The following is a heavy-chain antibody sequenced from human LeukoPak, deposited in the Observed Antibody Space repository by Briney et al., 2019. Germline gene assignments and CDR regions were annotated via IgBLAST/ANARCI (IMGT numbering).Heavy chain of an antibody. Sequence: PSETLPLTCAVYGGSFSGYYWSWIRQPPGKGLEWIGEINHSGSTNYNPSLKSQVTISVDTSKNQFSLKLSSVTAADTAVYYCARVLELRRAKGYFQHWGQGTLVTVSS. CDR2: INHSGST. D-gene: IGHD1-7*01. V-gene: IGHV4-34*01. CDR1: GGSFSGYY. CDR3: ARVLELRRAKGYFQH. J-gene: IGHJ1*01.